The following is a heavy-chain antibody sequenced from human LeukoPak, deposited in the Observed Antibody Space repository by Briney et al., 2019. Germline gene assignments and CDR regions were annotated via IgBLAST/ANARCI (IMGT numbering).Heavy chain of an antibody. CDR2: ISGSGGST. J-gene: IGHJ4*02. V-gene: IGHV3-23*01. D-gene: IGHD3-22*01. CDR3: ASPIFYYDSSGYYFDY. CDR1: GFTFSSYA. Sequence: GGSLRLSCAASGFTFSSYAMSWVRQAPGKGLEWVSAISGSGGSTYYADSVKGRFTISRDNSKNTLYLQTNSLRAEDTAVYYCASPIFYYDSSGYYFDYWGQGTLVTVSS.